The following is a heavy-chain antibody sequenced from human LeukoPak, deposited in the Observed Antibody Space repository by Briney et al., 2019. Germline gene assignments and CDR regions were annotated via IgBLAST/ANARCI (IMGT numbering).Heavy chain of an antibody. CDR2: ISSTGST. Sequence: SETLSLTCTVSGGSISSYYWSWIRQPPGQGLEWIGYISSTGSTKYNPSLKSRVTISVDTSKNQFSLKLSSVTAADTAVYYCARVRWFGELLEAFDIWGQGTMVTVSS. D-gene: IGHD3-10*01. J-gene: IGHJ3*02. CDR1: GGSISSYY. V-gene: IGHV4-59*01. CDR3: ARVRWFGELLEAFDI.